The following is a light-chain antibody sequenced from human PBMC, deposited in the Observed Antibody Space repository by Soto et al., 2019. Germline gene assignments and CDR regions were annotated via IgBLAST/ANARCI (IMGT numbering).Light chain of an antibody. J-gene: IGLJ2*01. V-gene: IGLV2-8*01. CDR2: DAS. Sequence: QSALTQPPSASGSPGQSVTISCTGTSSDVGGYNYVSWYQQHPGKAPKVIIYDASKRPSGVPDRFSGSKSGNTASLTVSGLQTEDDADYYCASHAGSSAVFGGGTKVTVX. CDR1: SSDVGGYNY. CDR3: ASHAGSSAV.